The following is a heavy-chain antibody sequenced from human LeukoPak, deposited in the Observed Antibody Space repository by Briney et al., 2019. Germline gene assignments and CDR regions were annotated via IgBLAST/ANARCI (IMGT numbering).Heavy chain of an antibody. CDR3: ARGRGTTVVTN. Sequence: PSETLSLTCTVSGGSISSGDYYWRWLRQPPGQGLEWIGYIYYSGSTYYNPSLKSRVTISVDTSKNQFSLKLSSVTAADTAVYYCARGRGTTVVTNWGQGTLVTVSS. CDR2: IYYSGST. V-gene: IGHV4-30-4*01. D-gene: IGHD4-23*01. J-gene: IGHJ4*02. CDR1: GGSISSGDYY.